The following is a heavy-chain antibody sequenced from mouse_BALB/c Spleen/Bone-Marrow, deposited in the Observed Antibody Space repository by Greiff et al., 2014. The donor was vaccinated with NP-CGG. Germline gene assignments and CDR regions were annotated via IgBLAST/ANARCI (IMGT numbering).Heavy chain of an antibody. D-gene: IGHD1-1*01. CDR2: INPYNGDT. Sequence: EVKLQESGPELVKPGASVKTSCKASGYSFTGYFMNWVMQSHGKSLEWIGRINPYNGDTFYNQKFKGKATLTVDKSSSTAHMELRSLASEDSAVYYCAREGGYYYGSSPYFDVWGAGTTVTVSS. J-gene: IGHJ1*01. CDR1: GYSFTGYF. CDR3: AREGGYYYGSSPYFDV. V-gene: IGHV1-20*02.